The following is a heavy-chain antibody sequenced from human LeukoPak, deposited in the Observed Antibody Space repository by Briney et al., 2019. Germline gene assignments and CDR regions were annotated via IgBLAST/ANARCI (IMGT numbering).Heavy chain of an antibody. CDR3: ARLLNNDNAGDPDTFDM. Sequence: SETLSLTCSVSGGSITSHNWSWIRQSPGKGLEWISYISYTGSPRYNPSFQSRVTISLDTSKTHFSLKLTSVTAADTAVYYCARLLNNDNAGDPDTFDMWGPGTMVTVSS. CDR2: ISYTGSP. CDR1: GGSITSHN. D-gene: IGHD4-17*01. J-gene: IGHJ3*02. V-gene: IGHV4-59*08.